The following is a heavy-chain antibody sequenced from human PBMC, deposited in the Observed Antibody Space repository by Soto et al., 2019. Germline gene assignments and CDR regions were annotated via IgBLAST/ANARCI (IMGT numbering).Heavy chain of an antibody. D-gene: IGHD3-16*01. J-gene: IGHJ6*03. CDR1: GYTFTSYG. V-gene: IGHV1-18*01. CDR3: ARGAEKYYYYYYMDV. CDR2: ISAYNGNT. Sequence: GASVKVSCKASGYTFTSYGISWVRQAPGQGLEWMGWISAYNGNTNYAQKLQGRVTMTTDTSTSTAYMELRSLRSDDTAVYYCARGAEKYYYYYYMDVWGKGTTVTVSS.